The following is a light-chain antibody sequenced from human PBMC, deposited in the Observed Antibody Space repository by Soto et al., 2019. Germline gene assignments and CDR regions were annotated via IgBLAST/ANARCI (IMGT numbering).Light chain of an antibody. J-gene: IGLJ1*01. CDR1: NSDVGTYNY. CDR2: DVT. V-gene: IGLV2-11*01. CDR3: CSYAGSYTYV. Sequence: QSVLTQPRSVSGSPGQSVTISCTGTNSDVGTYNYVSWYQQHPGKAPKLIIYDVTKRPSGVPDRFSGSKSGNTASLTISGLQAEDEADYYCCSYAGSYTYVFGTGTKLTVL.